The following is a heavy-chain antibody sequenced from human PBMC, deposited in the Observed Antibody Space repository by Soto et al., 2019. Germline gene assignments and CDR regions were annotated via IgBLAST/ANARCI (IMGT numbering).Heavy chain of an antibody. Sequence: VQLLESGGGLVQPGGSLRLSCAASGFTFSSYAMSWVRQAPWKGLEWVSAISGSGGSTYYADSVKGRFTISRDNSKNTLYLQMNSLRAEDTAVYYCAKANDCWSGYSYYFDYWGQGTLVTVSS. CDR3: AKANDCWSGYSYYFDY. D-gene: IGHD3-3*01. CDR2: ISGSGGST. CDR1: GFTFSSYA. J-gene: IGHJ4*02. V-gene: IGHV3-23*01.